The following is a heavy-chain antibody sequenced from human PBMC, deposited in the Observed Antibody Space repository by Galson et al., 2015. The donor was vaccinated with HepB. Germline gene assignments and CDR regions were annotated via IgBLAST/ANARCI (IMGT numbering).Heavy chain of an antibody. CDR2: ITQSGST. CDR1: GGSFSTYH. V-gene: IGHV4-34*01. Sequence: SETLSLTCAVFGGSFSTYHWTWIRQPPGKGLEWIWEITQSGSTHSNPSLKSRVTISMDTSKNQFSLKVRSVTAADTAVYYCARGKGRQVLLDYHYYGMDVWGQGTTVSVSS. CDR3: ARGKGRQVLLDYHYYGMDV. D-gene: IGHD3-3*01. J-gene: IGHJ6*01.